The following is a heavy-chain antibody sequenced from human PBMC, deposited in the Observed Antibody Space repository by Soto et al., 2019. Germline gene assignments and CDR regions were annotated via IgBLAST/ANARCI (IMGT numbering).Heavy chain of an antibody. Sequence: EEQLLESGGGLVQHGGSLRLSCAASGFTFSTYAMTWVRQAPGKGLKWVSAISGSDDSTYYADSVKGRFTISRDNSKNTVFLQMDSLRSEDTAVYYCAKMGRQFPADRPDHWGQGALVTVSS. CDR2: ISGSDDST. D-gene: IGHD2-2*01. CDR3: AKMGRQFPADRPDH. V-gene: IGHV3-23*01. CDR1: GFTFSTYA. J-gene: IGHJ4*02.